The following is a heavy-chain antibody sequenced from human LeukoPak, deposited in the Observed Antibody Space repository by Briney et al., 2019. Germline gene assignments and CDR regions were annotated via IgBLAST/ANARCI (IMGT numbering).Heavy chain of an antibody. D-gene: IGHD2-15*01. V-gene: IGHV4-59*01. CDR3: ARTKRVDYFDF. Sequence: SEIRSLTCSVSGASISGYYWSWIRQPPGKGLEWIAYIYDSGTTDYNPSLKSRVAISIDTSKNHFSLKLNSVTAADTAVYYCARTKRVDYFDFWGQGTMVTVSS. CDR1: GASISGYY. J-gene: IGHJ4*02. CDR2: IYDSGTT.